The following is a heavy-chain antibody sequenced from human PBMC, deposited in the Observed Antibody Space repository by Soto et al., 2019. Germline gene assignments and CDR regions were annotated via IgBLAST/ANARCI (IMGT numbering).Heavy chain of an antibody. J-gene: IGHJ1*01. D-gene: IGHD6-13*01. CDR2: INHSGST. V-gene: IGHV4-34*01. Sequence: SETLSLTCAVYGGSFSGYYWSWIRQPPGKGLEWIGEINHSGSTNYNPSLKSRVTISVDTSKNQFSLKLSSVTAADTAVYYCARQYGSSWYLYFQHWGQGTLVTVSS. CDR1: GGSFSGYY. CDR3: ARQYGSSWYLYFQH.